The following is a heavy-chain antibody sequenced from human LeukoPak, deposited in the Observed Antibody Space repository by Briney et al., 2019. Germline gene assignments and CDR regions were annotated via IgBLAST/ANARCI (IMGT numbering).Heavy chain of an antibody. CDR1: GFTFSSYS. CDR3: ASWDILTGPFDY. Sequence: GGSLRLSCAASGFTFSSYSMNWVRQAPGKRLEWVSSISSSSYIYYADSVKGRFTISRDNAKNSLYLQMNSLRAEDTAVYYCASWDILTGPFDYWGQGTLVTVSS. J-gene: IGHJ4*02. D-gene: IGHD3-9*01. V-gene: IGHV3-21*01. CDR2: ISSSSYI.